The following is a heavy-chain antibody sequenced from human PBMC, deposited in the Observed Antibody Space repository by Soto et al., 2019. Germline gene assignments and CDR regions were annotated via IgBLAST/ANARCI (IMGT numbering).Heavy chain of an antibody. Sequence: QVQLVESGGGVVQPGRSLRLSCAASGFTFSSYGMHWVRQAPGKGLEWVAVIWYDGSNKYYADSVKGRFTISRDNSKNTLYLQMNSLRADDTAVYYCARASAGYYEGKDGGYWGQGTLVTVSS. CDR1: GFTFSSYG. J-gene: IGHJ4*02. D-gene: IGHD2-15*01. CDR2: IWYDGSNK. CDR3: ARASAGYYEGKDGGY. V-gene: IGHV3-33*01.